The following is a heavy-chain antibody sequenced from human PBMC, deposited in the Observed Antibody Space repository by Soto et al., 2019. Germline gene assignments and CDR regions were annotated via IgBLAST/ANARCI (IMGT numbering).Heavy chain of an antibody. V-gene: IGHV4-4*07. CDR1: GGSISSYY. J-gene: IGHJ3*02. D-gene: IGHD6-19*01. CDR3: AREGDSGWDFDAFDI. Sequence: SETLSLTCTVSGGSISSYYWSWIRQPAGKGLEWIGRIYTSGSTNYNPSLKSRVTMSVDTSKNQFSLKLSSVTAADTAVYYCAREGDSGWDFDAFDICGQGTMLTVSS. CDR2: IYTSGST.